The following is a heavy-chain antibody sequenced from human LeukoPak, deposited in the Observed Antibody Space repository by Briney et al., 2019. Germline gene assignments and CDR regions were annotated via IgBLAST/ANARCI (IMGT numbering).Heavy chain of an antibody. Sequence: GASVKVSCKASGDTFTSYGISWVRQAPGQGLEWMGWMSAYNGNTNYAQKLQGRVTMTTDTSTSTAYMELRSLRSDDTAVYYCARVSLGYYYDSSGYYPPDYWGQGTLVTVSS. CDR2: MSAYNGNT. D-gene: IGHD3-22*01. CDR3: ARVSLGYYYDSSGYYPPDY. J-gene: IGHJ4*02. V-gene: IGHV1-18*01. CDR1: GDTFTSYG.